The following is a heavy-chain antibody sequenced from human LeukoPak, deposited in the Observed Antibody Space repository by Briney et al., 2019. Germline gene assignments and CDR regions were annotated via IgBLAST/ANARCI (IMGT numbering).Heavy chain of an antibody. CDR2: IIPIFGTA. V-gene: IGHV1-69*13. CDR1: GGTFSSYA. Sequence: ASVKVSCKASGGTFSSYAISWVRQAPGQGLEWMGGIIPIFGTANYAQKFQGRVTITADESTSTAYMELSSLRSEDTAVYYCARGRDGYNFHFDYWGQGTLVTVSS. CDR3: ARGRDGYNFHFDY. D-gene: IGHD5-24*01. J-gene: IGHJ4*02.